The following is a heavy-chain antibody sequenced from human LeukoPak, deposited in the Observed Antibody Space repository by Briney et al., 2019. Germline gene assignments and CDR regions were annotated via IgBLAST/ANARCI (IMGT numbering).Heavy chain of an antibody. Sequence: ASVKVSCKASGYNFNDYYIYWVRQAPGHGLESMGYIHPDGGSTNYAQKFQGRVTMTSDMSTNTVYMELRSLRSEDTAVYYCARAFNSIQPLDYWGQGTLVTVSS. CDR3: ARAFNSIQPLDY. D-gene: IGHD4-11*01. J-gene: IGHJ4*02. V-gene: IGHV1-46*02. CDR1: GYNFNDYY. CDR2: IHPDGGST.